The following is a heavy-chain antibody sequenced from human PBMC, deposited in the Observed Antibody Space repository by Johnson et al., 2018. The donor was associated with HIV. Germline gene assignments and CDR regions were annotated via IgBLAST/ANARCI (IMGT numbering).Heavy chain of an antibody. J-gene: IGHJ3*02. CDR3: AKDRSMDDAFDI. V-gene: IGHV3-11*04. CDR2: ISSSDSAI. Sequence: QVQLVESGGGLVKPGGSLRLSCAASGFAFSDYYMAWIRQAPGKGLEWVSFISSSDSAIWYADSVKGRFTISRDNSKNTLYLQMNSLRAEDTAVYYCAKDRSMDDAFDIWGQGTMVTVSS. CDR1: GFAFSDYY. D-gene: IGHD1-26*01.